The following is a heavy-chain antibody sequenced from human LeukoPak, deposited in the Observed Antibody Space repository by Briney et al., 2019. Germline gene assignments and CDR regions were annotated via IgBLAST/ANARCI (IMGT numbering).Heavy chain of an antibody. Sequence: ASVKVSCKASGYTFTSYGISWVRQAPGQGLEWMGWINAGNGNTKYSQKFQGRVTITRDTSASTAYMELSRLRSDDTAVYYCARDITGTTGLGVDAFDIWGQGTMVTVSS. CDR3: ARDITGTTGLGVDAFDI. D-gene: IGHD1-20*01. V-gene: IGHV1-18*01. CDR2: INAGNGNT. CDR1: GYTFTSYG. J-gene: IGHJ3*02.